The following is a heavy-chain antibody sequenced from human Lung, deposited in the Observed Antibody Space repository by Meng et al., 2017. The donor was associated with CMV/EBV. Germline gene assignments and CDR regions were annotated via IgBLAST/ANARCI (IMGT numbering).Heavy chain of an antibody. CDR3: ARGNGWRFDY. CDR1: GYTFTSSS. Sequence: VLLVQSGAELKKPGDSVKVSCQAAGYTFTSSSMNWVRHAPGQGLEWMGWININTGNPTYAQGFTGRFVFSLDTSVSTAYLQIDSLKADDTAVYYCARGNGWRFDYWGQGTLVTVSS. V-gene: IGHV7-4-1*01. CDR2: ININTGNP. D-gene: IGHD6-19*01. J-gene: IGHJ4*02.